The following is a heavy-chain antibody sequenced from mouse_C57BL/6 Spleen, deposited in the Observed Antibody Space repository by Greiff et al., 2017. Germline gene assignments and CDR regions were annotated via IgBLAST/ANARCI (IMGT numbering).Heavy chain of an antibody. CDR2: IDPSDSYT. V-gene: IGHV1-69*01. Sequence: QVQLQQPGAELVMPGASVKLSCKASGYTFTSYWMHWVKQRPGQGLEWIGEIDPSDSYTNYNQKFKGKSTLTVDKSSSTAYMQLSGLTSEDSAVYYCARADDYDEGAAYWGQGTLVTVSA. CDR3: ARADDYDEGAAY. CDR1: GYTFTSYW. J-gene: IGHJ3*01. D-gene: IGHD2-4*01.